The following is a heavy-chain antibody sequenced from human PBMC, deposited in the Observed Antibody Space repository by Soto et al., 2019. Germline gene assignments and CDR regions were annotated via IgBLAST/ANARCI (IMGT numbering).Heavy chain of an antibody. V-gene: IGHV3-30*18. D-gene: IGHD2-2*01. J-gene: IGHJ3*01. CDR3: AKDDFPLVVPAAQLN. CDR1: GFTFSSYG. Sequence: QVQLVESGGGVVQPGRSLRLSCAASGFTFSSYGMHRVRQAPGKGLEWVAVISYDGSNKYYADSVKGRFTISRDNSKNTLYLQMNSLRAEDTAVYYCAKDDFPLVVPAAQLNWGQGTMVTVSS. CDR2: ISYDGSNK.